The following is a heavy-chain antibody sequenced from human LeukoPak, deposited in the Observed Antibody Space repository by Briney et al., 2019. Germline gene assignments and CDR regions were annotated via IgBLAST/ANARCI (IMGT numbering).Heavy chain of an antibody. J-gene: IGHJ3*02. CDR3: ARDLVPAATHDVFDI. CDR2: IIPIFGTA. Sequence: SVKVSCKASGGTFSSYAISWVRQAPGQGLEWMGGIIPIFGTANYAQKFQGRVTITADESTSTAYMELSSLRSEDTAVYYCARDLVPAATHDVFDIWGQGTMVTVSS. V-gene: IGHV1-69*13. CDR1: GGTFSSYA. D-gene: IGHD2-2*01.